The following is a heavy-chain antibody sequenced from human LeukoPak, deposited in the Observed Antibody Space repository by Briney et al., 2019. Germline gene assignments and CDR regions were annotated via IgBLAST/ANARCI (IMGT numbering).Heavy chain of an antibody. CDR1: GFTFRTYW. CDR2: IDQDASEK. D-gene: IGHD3-10*01. CDR3: ARFTNDYGSRSNCWAFFL. V-gene: IGHV3-7*04. Sequence: GGSLRLSCAASGFTFRTYWMSWLRQAPGKGLEWVANIDQDASEKYYLDSVMGRFTISRDNAKNSLSLQMNSQRAEDTAVYYCARFTNDYGSRSNCWAFFLWGQGRMVTVSS. J-gene: IGHJ3*01.